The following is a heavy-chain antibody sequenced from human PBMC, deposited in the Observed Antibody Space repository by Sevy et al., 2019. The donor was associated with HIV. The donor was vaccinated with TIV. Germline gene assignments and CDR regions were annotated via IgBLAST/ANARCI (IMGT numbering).Heavy chain of an antibody. D-gene: IGHD2-2*03. Sequence: GGSLRLSCAASGFTFSDYYMTWVRQAPGKGLEWIAYISNSGRTTHNADSVDGRFTISRDNAKNSLYLQMNSLRVEDTAVYHCVRDRSASWIDAFDIWGRGARVTVSS. J-gene: IGHJ3*02. V-gene: IGHV3-11*04. CDR3: VRDRSASWIDAFDI. CDR1: GFTFSDYY. CDR2: ISNSGRTT.